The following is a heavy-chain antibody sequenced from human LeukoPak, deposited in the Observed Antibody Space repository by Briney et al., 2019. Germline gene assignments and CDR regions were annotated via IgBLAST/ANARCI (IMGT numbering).Heavy chain of an antibody. J-gene: IGHJ4*02. Sequence: GGSLRVSCAASGFTFSDYYMSWMRQAPRKGLHWVSYISSSGTTYYADAVKGRFTISRDNAKNSLFLQMNSLRAEDTAVYFCVRPLKGGNSYGYVDSWGQGTLVTVSS. CDR2: ISSSGTT. V-gene: IGHV3-11*01. CDR1: GFTFSDYY. D-gene: IGHD5-18*01. CDR3: VRPLKGGNSYGYVDS.